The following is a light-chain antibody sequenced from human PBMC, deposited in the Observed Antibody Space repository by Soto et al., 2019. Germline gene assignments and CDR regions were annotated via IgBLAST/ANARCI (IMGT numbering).Light chain of an antibody. CDR3: QQYNNWPPSA. CDR2: GAS. Sequence: EIVLTQSPATLSVSPGERATLSCRASQSVSSNLAWYQQKPGQAPRLLIYGASTRATGIPARFSGSGSGTEFNLTISSLQSEDFAVDYCQQYNNWPPSAFGQGTKLEIK. J-gene: IGKJ2*01. V-gene: IGKV3-15*01. CDR1: QSVSSN.